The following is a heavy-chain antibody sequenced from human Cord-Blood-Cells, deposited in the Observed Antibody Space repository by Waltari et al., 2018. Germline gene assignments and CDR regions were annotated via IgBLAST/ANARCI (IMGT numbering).Heavy chain of an antibody. D-gene: IGHD6-6*01. CDR2: INHSGST. CDR1: GGSFSGYY. Sequence: QVQLQQWGAGLLKPSETLSLTCAVYGGSFSGYYWSWIRQPPGKGLEWIGEINHSGSTNYNPSLKSRVTISVDTSKNQFSLKLSSVTAADTAVYYCAREGESIAAPNWFDPRGQGTLVTVSS. V-gene: IGHV4-34*01. CDR3: AREGESIAAPNWFDP. J-gene: IGHJ5*02.